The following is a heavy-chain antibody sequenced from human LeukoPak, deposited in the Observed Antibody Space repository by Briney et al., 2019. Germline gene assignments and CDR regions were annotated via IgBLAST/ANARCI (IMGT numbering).Heavy chain of an antibody. D-gene: IGHD1-26*01. Sequence: GGSLRLSCAASGFTFSSYAMNWVRQAPGKGLEWVSSISSSSSSSSHIFYADSVKGRFTISRDNAKNSLYLQMNSLRVEDTAVYYCARDRGVFSGSYPLYSFDYWGQGTLVTVSS. V-gene: IGHV3-21*01. CDR1: GFTFSSYA. J-gene: IGHJ4*02. CDR3: ARDRGVFSGSYPLYSFDY. CDR2: ISSSSSSSSHI.